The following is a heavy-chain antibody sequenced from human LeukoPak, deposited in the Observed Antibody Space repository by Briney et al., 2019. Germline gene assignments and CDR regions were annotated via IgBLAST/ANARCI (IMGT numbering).Heavy chain of an antibody. V-gene: IGHV4-4*07. CDR1: GDSIKTYY. CDR2: INTIENT. CDR3: ARGRKYTSGYRVTELGSGYSDY. Sequence: PSETLSLTCTVSGDSIKTYYCSWIRQAAGKGLEWIGRINTIENTKYNSSLKSRVTMSVDTSKNQTSLKLSSVTAADTAVYYCARGRKYTSGYRVTELGSGYSDYWGQGTLVTVSS. D-gene: IGHD5-18*01. J-gene: IGHJ4*02.